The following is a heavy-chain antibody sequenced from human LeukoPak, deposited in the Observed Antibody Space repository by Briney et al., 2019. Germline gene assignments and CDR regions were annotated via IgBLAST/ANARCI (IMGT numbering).Heavy chain of an antibody. J-gene: IGHJ4*02. CDR2: ISGSGGST. D-gene: IGHD4-17*01. CDR1: GFTFSSYA. Sequence: PGGSLRLSCAASGFTFSSYAMSWVRQAPGKGLEWVSAISGSGGSTYYADSVKGRFTISRDNSKNTLYLQMNSLRAEDTAVYYCAKVIGATVSWGYFDYWGQGTLVTVSS. V-gene: IGHV3-23*01. CDR3: AKVIGATVSWGYFDY.